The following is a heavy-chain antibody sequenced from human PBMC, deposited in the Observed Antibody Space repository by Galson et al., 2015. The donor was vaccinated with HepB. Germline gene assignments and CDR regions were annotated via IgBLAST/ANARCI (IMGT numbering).Heavy chain of an antibody. CDR3: ARAHSDRWYGAY. V-gene: IGHV3-30-3*01. Sequence: SLRLSCAASGFTFSSYTMHWVRQAPGKGLEWVALISSDEIHKIYADSVKGRFTISRDTSKNTLYLEMNSLRAEDTAVYYCARAHSDRWYGAYWGQGTLVTVAP. CDR1: GFTFSSYT. J-gene: IGHJ4*02. D-gene: IGHD3-10*01. CDR2: ISSDEIHK.